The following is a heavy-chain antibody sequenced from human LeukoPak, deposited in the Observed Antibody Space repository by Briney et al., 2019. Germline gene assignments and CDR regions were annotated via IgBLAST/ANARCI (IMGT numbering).Heavy chain of an antibody. CDR3: ARQAAGTVDY. V-gene: IGHV4-59*08. J-gene: IGHJ4*02. CDR2: IHYSGST. Sequence: SETLSLTCTVSGGPISSYYWSWIRQPPGKGLEWIGYIHYSGSTNYNPSLKSRVAISVDTSKSQFSLKLSSVTAADTAVYYCARQAAGTVDYWGQGTLVTVSS. D-gene: IGHD6-13*01. CDR1: GGPISSYY.